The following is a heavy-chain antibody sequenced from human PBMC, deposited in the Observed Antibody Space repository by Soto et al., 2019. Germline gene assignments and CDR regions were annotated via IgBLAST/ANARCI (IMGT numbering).Heavy chain of an antibody. Sequence: TLSLTCSVYGGSFSGYYWSWIRQPPLKGLEWIGEINHSGSTNYNPSLKSRVTISVDTSKNQFSLKLSSVTAADTAVYYCARGHGATLHFDYWGQATLVTASS. CDR3: ARGHGATLHFDY. J-gene: IGHJ4*02. D-gene: IGHD5-12*01. V-gene: IGHV4-34*01. CDR2: INHSGST. CDR1: GGSFSGYY.